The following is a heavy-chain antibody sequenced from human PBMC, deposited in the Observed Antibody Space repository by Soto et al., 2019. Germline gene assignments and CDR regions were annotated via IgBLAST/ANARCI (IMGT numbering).Heavy chain of an antibody. V-gene: IGHV3-23*01. D-gene: IGHD3-9*01. Sequence: GGSLRLSCAASGFTFSSYAMSWVRQAPGKGLEWVSAISGSGGSTYYADSVKGRFTISRDNSKNTLYLQMNSLRAEDTAVYYCAKGRLDYDILTGPSQIYYYYYYMDVWGKGTTVTVSS. CDR2: ISGSGGST. CDR1: GFTFSSYA. CDR3: AKGRLDYDILTGPSQIYYYYYYMDV. J-gene: IGHJ6*03.